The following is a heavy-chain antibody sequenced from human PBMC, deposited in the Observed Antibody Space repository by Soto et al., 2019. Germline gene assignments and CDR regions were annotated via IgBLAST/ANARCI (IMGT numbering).Heavy chain of an antibody. J-gene: IGHJ4*02. Sequence: PGGSLRLSCAGSGFSFSSYPMGWVRQSPGQGLVWVSAITGSGVATYYADSVKGRVTISRDNPKNTLSLQMNTLRAEDTAVYYCAKDTYDDIWGSYRYDSRGLGTLVTVSS. V-gene: IGHV3-23*01. D-gene: IGHD3-16*02. CDR2: ITGSGVAT. CDR3: AKDTYDDIWGSYRYDS. CDR1: GFSFSSYP.